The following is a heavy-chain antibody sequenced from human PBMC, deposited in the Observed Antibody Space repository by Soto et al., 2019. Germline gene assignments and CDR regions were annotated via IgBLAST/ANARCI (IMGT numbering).Heavy chain of an antibody. CDR2: IYWDDDK. V-gene: IGHV2-5*02. D-gene: IGHD7-27*01. J-gene: IGHJ4*02. Sequence: QITLKESGPPLVKPTQTLTLTCTFSGFSLTTSGVGVGWIRQPPGKALEWLALIYWDDDKRYSPSLESRLTITKDTSNNQVVLTMTSMDPVDTATYYCALRLPLGKHFDYWGQGTLVTVSS. CDR1: GFSLTTSGVG. CDR3: ALRLPLGKHFDY.